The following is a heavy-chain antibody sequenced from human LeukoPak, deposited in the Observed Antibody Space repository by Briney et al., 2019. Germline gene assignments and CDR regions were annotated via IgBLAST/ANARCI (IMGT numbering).Heavy chain of an antibody. Sequence: PGGSLRLSCAASGFTFSSYEMNWVRQAPGKGLEWVSYISSSGSTIYYADSVKGRFTISRDNDKNSLYLQMNSLRAEDTAVYYCARGPGGTGVRGIRFDYWGQGTLVTVSS. D-gene: IGHD4-23*01. J-gene: IGHJ4*02. V-gene: IGHV3-48*03. CDR1: GFTFSSYE. CDR3: ARGPGGTGVRGIRFDY. CDR2: ISSSGSTI.